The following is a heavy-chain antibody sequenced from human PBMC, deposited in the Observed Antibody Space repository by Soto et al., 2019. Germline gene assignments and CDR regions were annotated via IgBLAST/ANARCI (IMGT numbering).Heavy chain of an antibody. CDR1: GFTFSSYA. J-gene: IGHJ4*02. D-gene: IGHD3-22*01. V-gene: IGHV3-23*01. CDR2: ISGSGSTI. CDR3: AKVFYYYDRSGYYYFDY. Sequence: GGSLRLSCAASGFTFSSYAVSWVRQAPGKGPEWISSISGSGSTIYYADSVKGRFTISRDNSKKTLYLQMSSLRAEDTAVYYCAKVFYYYDRSGYYYFDYWGQGTLVTVSS.